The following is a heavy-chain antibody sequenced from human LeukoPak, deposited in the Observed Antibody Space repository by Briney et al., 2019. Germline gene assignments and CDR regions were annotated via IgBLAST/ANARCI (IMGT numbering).Heavy chain of an antibody. D-gene: IGHD6-13*01. CDR3: AKGNSSWYGSTGGDS. CDR1: GFTFSSYE. CDR2: ISSSGSTI. V-gene: IGHV3-48*03. J-gene: IGHJ4*02. Sequence: GGSLRLSCAASGFTFSSYEMNWVRQAPGKGLEWVSYISSSGSTIYYADSVKGRFTISRDNAKNSLYLQMNSLRAEDTALYYCAKGNSSWYGSTGGDSWGQGTLVTVSS.